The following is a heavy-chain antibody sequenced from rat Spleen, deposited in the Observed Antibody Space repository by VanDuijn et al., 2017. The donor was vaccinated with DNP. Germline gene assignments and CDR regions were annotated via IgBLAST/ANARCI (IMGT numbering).Heavy chain of an antibody. CDR3: TRTDGSYGFDY. J-gene: IGHJ2*01. V-gene: IGHV5-46*01. CDR2: IGIVGGST. D-gene: IGHD1-3*01. Sequence: EVQLVESGGGLVQPGRSMRLSCAASGFDFKNFPMAWVRQTPTQGLEWVATIGIVGGSTYYRDSVKGRFTGSRDDAKTTLYLQMNSLRSEDTATYYCTRTDGSYGFDYWGQGVRVTGSS. CDR1: GFDFKNFP.